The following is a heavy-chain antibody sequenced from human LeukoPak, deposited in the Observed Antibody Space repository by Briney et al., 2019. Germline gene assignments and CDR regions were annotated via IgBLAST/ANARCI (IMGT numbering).Heavy chain of an antibody. CDR2: IIPIFGTA. Sequence: ASVKVSCKASGGTFSSYAISWVRQAPGQGLEWMGGIIPIFGTANYAQKFQGRVMITADESTSTAYMELSSLRSEDTAVYYCARNAVPDRPFSGMDVWGKGTTVTVSS. V-gene: IGHV1-69*13. D-gene: IGHD2-2*01. CDR3: ARNAVPDRPFSGMDV. CDR1: GGTFSSYA. J-gene: IGHJ6*04.